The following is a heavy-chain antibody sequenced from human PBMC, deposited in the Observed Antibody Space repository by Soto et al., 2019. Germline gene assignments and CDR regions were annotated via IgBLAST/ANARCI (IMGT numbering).Heavy chain of an antibody. V-gene: IGHV3-23*01. CDR3: AKDPSSWSQGYFDY. Sequence: GGSLRLSCAASGFTFNNYAMSWFRQAPGKGLEWVSAITGSSDTTYYAASAKGRFTVSRDNSKNTLYLQLNSLRVEDTAVYYCAKDPSSWSQGYFDYWGRGTLVTV. J-gene: IGHJ4*02. CDR2: ITGSSDTT. D-gene: IGHD6-13*01. CDR1: GFTFNNYA.